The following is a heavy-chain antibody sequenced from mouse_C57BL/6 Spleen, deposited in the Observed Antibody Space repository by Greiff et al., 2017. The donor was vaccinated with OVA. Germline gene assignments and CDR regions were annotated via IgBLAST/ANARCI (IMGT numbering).Heavy chain of an antibody. CDR3: ARKTTGSWFAY. J-gene: IGHJ3*01. V-gene: IGHV1-85*01. CDR1: GYTFTSYD. D-gene: IGHD1-1*01. Sequence: QVQLQQSGPELVKPGASVKLSCKASGYTFTSYDINWVKQRPGQGLEWIGWIYPRDGSTKYNEKFKGKATLTVDTSSSTAYMELHSLTSEDSAVYFCARKTTGSWFAYWGQGTLVTVSA. CDR2: IYPRDGST.